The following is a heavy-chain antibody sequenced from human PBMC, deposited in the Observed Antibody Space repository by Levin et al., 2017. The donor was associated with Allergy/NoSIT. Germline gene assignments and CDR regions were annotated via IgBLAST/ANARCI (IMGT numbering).Heavy chain of an antibody. CDR1: GYTFTGYY. J-gene: IGHJ4*02. V-gene: IGHV1-2*02. CDR2: INPNSGGT. CDR3: ARFRFGIAVALPPFDY. Sequence: ASVKVSCKASGYTFTGYYMHWVRQAPGQGLEWMGWINPNSGGTNYAQKFQGRVTMTRDTSISTAYMELSRLRSDDTAVYYCARFRFGIAVALPPFDYWGQGTLVTVSS. D-gene: IGHD6-13*01.